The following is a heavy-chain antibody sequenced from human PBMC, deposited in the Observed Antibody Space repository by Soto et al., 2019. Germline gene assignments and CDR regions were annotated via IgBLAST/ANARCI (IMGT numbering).Heavy chain of an antibody. CDR1: GGTFSSYA. D-gene: IGHD3-10*01. CDR2: VIPIFGTA. Sequence: QVPLVQSGAEVKKPGSSVKVSCKASGGTFSSYAISWVRQAPGQGLEWMGGVIPIFGTANYAQKFQGRVTITADESTGTGYMGVSRLRSEDTAGYFLAAGGGAAFGPGWDFDFLGQGTLVTVSS. CDR3: AAGGGAAFGPGWDFDF. J-gene: IGHJ4*02. V-gene: IGHV1-69*01.